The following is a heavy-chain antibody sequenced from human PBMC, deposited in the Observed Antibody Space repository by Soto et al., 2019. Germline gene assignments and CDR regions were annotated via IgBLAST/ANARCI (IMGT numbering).Heavy chain of an antibody. V-gene: IGHV4-31*03. D-gene: IGHD2-21*01. Sequence: QVQLQESGPGLVKPAQTLSLTCSVSGGSIRSGGYHWSWIRQHPGKGLESIGYIYYRGTTYYNPALKSRVTISVDTSKNQFSLKLSSMTAADTAVYYCARTSDLGFRDCFDPWGQGTLVTVSS. CDR1: GGSIRSGGYH. CDR3: ARTSDLGFRDCFDP. J-gene: IGHJ5*02. CDR2: IYYRGTT.